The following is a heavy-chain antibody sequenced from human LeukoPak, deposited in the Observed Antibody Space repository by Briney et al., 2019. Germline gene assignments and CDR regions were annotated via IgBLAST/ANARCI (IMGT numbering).Heavy chain of an antibody. D-gene: IGHD6-13*01. Sequence: GGSLRLSCAASGFTFSSYWMHWVRQAPGKGLVWVSRINTDGSSTSYADSVKGRFTISRDNAKNTLYLQMNSLRAEDTAVYYCARDARGGSSWYYFDYWGQGTLVTVSS. J-gene: IGHJ4*02. CDR2: INTDGSST. CDR3: ARDARGGSSWYYFDY. V-gene: IGHV3-74*01. CDR1: GFTFSSYW.